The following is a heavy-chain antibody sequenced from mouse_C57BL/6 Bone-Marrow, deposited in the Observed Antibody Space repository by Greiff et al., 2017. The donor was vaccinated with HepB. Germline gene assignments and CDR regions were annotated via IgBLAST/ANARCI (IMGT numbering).Heavy chain of an antibody. CDR1: GYSIPSGYY. V-gene: IGHV3-6*01. J-gene: IGHJ1*03. D-gene: IGHD1-1*01. CDR2: ISYDGSN. Sequence: EVQLQESGPGLVKPSQSLSLTCSVTGYSIPSGYYWNWIRQFPGNKLEWMGDISYDGSNNYNPSLKNRISITRDTSKNQFFLKLNSVTTEDTATYYCARGTTVGATDGYYDVWGTGTTVTVSS. CDR3: ARGTTVGATDGYYDV.